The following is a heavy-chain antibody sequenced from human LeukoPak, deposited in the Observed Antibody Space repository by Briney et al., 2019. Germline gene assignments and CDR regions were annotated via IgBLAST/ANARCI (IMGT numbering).Heavy chain of an antibody. J-gene: IGHJ4*02. CDR1: GFTFTTFW. V-gene: IGHV3-7*01. CDR2: IKQDGSER. Sequence: GGSLRLSCAASGFTFTTFWMSWVRQAPGRGLEWVANIKQDGSERYYVDSVKGRFTISRDNAKNSLYLQMNSLRAEDTGVYYCAGSGWQVYLDYWGQGALVTASS. D-gene: IGHD6-19*01. CDR3: AGSGWQVYLDY.